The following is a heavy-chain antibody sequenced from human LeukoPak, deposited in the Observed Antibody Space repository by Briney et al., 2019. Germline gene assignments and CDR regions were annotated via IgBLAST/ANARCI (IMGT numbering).Heavy chain of an antibody. CDR3: AGRTGKYSYGMDV. Sequence: ASVKVSCKASGYTFTGYYMHWVRQAPGQGLEWMGWINPNSGGTNYAQKFQGRVTMTRDTSISTAYMELSRLRSDDTAVYYCAGRTGKYSYGMDVWGQGTTVTVSS. CDR2: INPNSGGT. V-gene: IGHV1-2*02. J-gene: IGHJ6*02. CDR1: GYTFTGYY. D-gene: IGHD1/OR15-1a*01.